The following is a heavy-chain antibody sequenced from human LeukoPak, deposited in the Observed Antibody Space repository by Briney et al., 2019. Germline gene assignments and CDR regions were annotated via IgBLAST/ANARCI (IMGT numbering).Heavy chain of an antibody. CDR2: ISTSSRTI. Sequence: GGSLRLSCAGSGFTFSSYDMNWVRQAPGKGLEWLAYISTSSRTIYYADSVKGRFTISRDNSKNTLYLQMNSLRAEDTAVYYCAKSHHVTAIDYWGQGTLVTVSS. V-gene: IGHV3-48*01. CDR3: AKSHHVTAIDY. D-gene: IGHD2-21*02. CDR1: GFTFSSYD. J-gene: IGHJ4*02.